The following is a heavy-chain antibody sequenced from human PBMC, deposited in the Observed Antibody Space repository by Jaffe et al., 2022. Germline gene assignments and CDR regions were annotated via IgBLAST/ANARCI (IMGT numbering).Heavy chain of an antibody. CDR2: INHSGST. J-gene: IGHJ3*02. CDR3: ARVATARASFDAFDI. D-gene: IGHD6-6*01. Sequence: QVQLQQWGAGLLKPSETLSLTCAVYGGSFSGYYWSWIRQPPGKGLEWIGEINHSGSTNYNPSLKSRVTISVDTSKNQFSLKLSSVTAADTAVYYCARVATARASFDAFDIWGQGTMVTVSS. CDR1: GGSFSGYY. V-gene: IGHV4-34*01.